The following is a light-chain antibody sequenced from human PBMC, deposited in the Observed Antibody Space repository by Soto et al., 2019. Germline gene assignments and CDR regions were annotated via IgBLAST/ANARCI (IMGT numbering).Light chain of an antibody. J-gene: IGKJ1*01. CDR3: QQYNNWPGT. CDR1: QSVSSN. V-gene: IGKV3-15*01. CDR2: YAS. Sequence: EIVMTQSPATLSVSPGERATLSCRASQSVSSNLAWYQQKPGQAPRLLIYYASTRATGIPARFSGSGSGTEFTLTISSLQSEDFAVYCCQQYNNWPGTFGQGTKVEIK.